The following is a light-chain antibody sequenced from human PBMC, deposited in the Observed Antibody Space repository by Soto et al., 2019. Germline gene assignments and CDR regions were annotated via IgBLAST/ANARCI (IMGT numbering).Light chain of an antibody. CDR3: AAWDDSLSALV. CDR1: SSNVGRNN. J-gene: IGLJ3*02. Sequence: QSVVTQPPSASATPGQRVIISCSGSSSNVGRNNVHWYQQLQGTAPQLLIYWNAHRPSGVPDRVSCSKSGTSASLAISGLRSEDEADDYYAAWDDSLSALVFGGGTKVTVL. V-gene: IGLV1-47*01. CDR2: WNA.